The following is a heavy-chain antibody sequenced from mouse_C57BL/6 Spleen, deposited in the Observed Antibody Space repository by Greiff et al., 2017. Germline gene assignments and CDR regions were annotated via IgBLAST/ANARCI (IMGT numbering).Heavy chain of an antibody. V-gene: IGHV1-64*01. CDR1: GYTFTSYW. J-gene: IGHJ4*01. CDR3: AREGSSPYLYAMDY. Sequence: QVQLQQPGAELVKPGASVKLSCKASGYTFTSYWMHWVKQRPGQGLEWIGMIHPNSGSTNYNEKFKSKATLTVDKSSSTAYMQLSRLTSEDSAVYYCAREGSSPYLYAMDYWGQGTSVTVSS. D-gene: IGHD1-1*01. CDR2: IHPNSGST.